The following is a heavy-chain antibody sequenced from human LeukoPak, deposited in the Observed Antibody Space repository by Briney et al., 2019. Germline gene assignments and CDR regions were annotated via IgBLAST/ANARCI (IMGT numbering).Heavy chain of an antibody. CDR2: ISYSGST. V-gene: IGHV4-59*11. J-gene: IGHJ3*02. CDR1: ADSFSTHY. D-gene: IGHD4-17*01. Sequence: PSETLSLTCTVSADSFSTHYWTWIRQPPGKGLEGIGYISYSGSTNYNPSLKSRVTIAVDTSKKQFSLKLSSVTAADTAVYYCARDPTTVTKGFDIWGQGTLVTVSS. CDR3: ARDPTTVTKGFDI.